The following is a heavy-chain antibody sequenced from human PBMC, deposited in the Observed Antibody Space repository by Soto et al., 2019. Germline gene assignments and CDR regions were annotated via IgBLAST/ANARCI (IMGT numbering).Heavy chain of an antibody. CDR2: IFPSGSA. J-gene: IGHJ4*02. Sequence: SETLSLTCSVSGGSLSSYYWNWIRQPAGKGLEWIGRIFPSGSANYNPSLKSRVTMSVDTSKNQFSLKVSSVTAADTALYYCARDGGPETTSYFDYRGQGILVTV. CDR1: GGSLSSYY. CDR3: ARDGGPETTSYFDY. V-gene: IGHV4-4*07. D-gene: IGHD3-3*01.